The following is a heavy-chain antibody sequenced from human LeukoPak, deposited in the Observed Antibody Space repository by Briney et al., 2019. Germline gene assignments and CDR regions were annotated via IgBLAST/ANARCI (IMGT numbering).Heavy chain of an antibody. CDR2: INTDGSAI. CDR3: ATTDDSAAGPF. CDR1: GFTFGHYW. V-gene: IGHV3-7*01. J-gene: IGHJ4*02. Sequence: SGGSLRLSCAASGFTFGHYWMTWVRQAPGKGLGWVANINTDGSAILYADSVKGRVTISRENVKNSLSMQMNRLRVEATAICYCATTDDSAAGPFWGQGTLVAVSS. D-gene: IGHD6-13*01.